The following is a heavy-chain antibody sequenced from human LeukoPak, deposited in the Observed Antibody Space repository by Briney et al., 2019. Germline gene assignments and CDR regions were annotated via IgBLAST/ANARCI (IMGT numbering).Heavy chain of an antibody. D-gene: IGHD3-22*01. CDR3: ARSSGYLPFDY. CDR2: IYHSGST. V-gene: IGHV4-30-2*01. CDR1: GGSISSGGYS. J-gene: IGHJ4*02. Sequence: SQTLSLTCAVSGGSISSGGYSWSWIRQPPGKGLEWIGYIYHSGSTYYNPSLKSRVTISVDRSKNQFSLKLSSVTAADTAVYYCARSSGYLPFDYWGRGTLVTVSS.